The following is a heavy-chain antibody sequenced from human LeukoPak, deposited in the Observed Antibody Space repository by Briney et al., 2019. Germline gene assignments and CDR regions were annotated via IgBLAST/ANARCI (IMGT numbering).Heavy chain of an antibody. CDR2: IYSGGRT. Sequence: GGSLRLSCVASRFIVSSNYMSWVRQAPGKGLEWVSVIYSGGRTYYADSVKGRFTISRDNSKSTLYLQMNSLRAEDTAVYYCARGDVYFDYWGQGTLVTVSS. V-gene: IGHV3-53*01. J-gene: IGHJ4*02. D-gene: IGHD2-21*02. CDR1: RFIVSSNY. CDR3: ARGDVYFDY.